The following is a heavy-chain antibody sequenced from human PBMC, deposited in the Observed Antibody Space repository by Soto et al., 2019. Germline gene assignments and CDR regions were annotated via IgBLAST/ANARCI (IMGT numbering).Heavy chain of an antibody. CDR1: GRSISSITYY. D-gene: IGHD4-17*01. CDR3: GRATDYGGNQY. Sequence: ESLSLTCTVYGRSISSITYYWDWIRQPPGKGLELIGSIAYSWITYYNPSLKSRITISLDTSKNQFSLYLNSVTAADTAVYYCGRATDYGGNQYWGQGTLVTVSS. V-gene: IGHV4-39*01. J-gene: IGHJ4*02. CDR2: IAYSWIT.